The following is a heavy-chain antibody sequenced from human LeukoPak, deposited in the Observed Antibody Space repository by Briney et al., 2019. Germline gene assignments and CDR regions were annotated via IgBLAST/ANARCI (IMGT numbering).Heavy chain of an antibody. CDR2: MNPNSGNT. CDR3: ARGRTGQLWSQEFDY. V-gene: IGHV1-8*03. J-gene: IGHJ4*02. D-gene: IGHD5-18*01. Sequence: ASVKVSCKASGYTFTSYDINWVRQATGQGLGWMGWMNPNSGNTGYAQKFQGRVTITRNTSISTAYMELSSLRSEDTAVYYCARGRTGQLWSQEFDYWGQGTLVTVSS. CDR1: GYTFTSYD.